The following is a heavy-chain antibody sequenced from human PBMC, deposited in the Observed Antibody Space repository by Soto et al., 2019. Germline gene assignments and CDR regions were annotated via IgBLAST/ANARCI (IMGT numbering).Heavy chain of an antibody. CDR3: AKVKKQLSVYYYYGMDA. J-gene: IGHJ6*02. Sequence: GGSLRLSCAASGFTFSSYAMSWVRQAPGKGLEWVSAISGSGGSTYYADSVKGRFTISRDNSKNTLYLQMNSLRAEDTAVYYCAKVKKQLSVYYYYGMDAWGQGTTVTVSS. V-gene: IGHV3-23*01. D-gene: IGHD6-6*01. CDR2: ISGSGGST. CDR1: GFTFSSYA.